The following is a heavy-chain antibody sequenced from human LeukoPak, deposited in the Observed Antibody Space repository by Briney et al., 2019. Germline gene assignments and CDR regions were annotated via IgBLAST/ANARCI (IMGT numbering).Heavy chain of an antibody. CDR2: INPNSGGT. CDR3: ARSFSGGSSPFDY. D-gene: IGHD2-15*01. CDR1: GYTFTGYY. Sequence: ASVKVSCKASGYTFTGYYMHWVRQAPGQGLEWMGWINPNSGGTNYAQKFQGWVTMTRDTSISTAYMELSRLRSDDTAVYYCARSFSGGSSPFDYWGQGTLVTVSS. V-gene: IGHV1-2*04. J-gene: IGHJ4*02.